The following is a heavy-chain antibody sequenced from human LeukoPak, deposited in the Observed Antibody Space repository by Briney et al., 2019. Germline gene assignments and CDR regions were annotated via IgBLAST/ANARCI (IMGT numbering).Heavy chain of an antibody. Sequence: SETLSLTCTVSGGSISTSDYYWTWIRPPPGKELEWIGSVHYIGTTYSSPSLKSRVTMSVDPSKNQFSLKLISVTAADTAVYYCGRITIFGVVDYWGQGTLVTVSS. CDR1: GGSISTSDYY. J-gene: IGHJ4*02. CDR3: GRITIFGVVDY. V-gene: IGHV4-39*01. CDR2: VHYIGTT. D-gene: IGHD3-3*01.